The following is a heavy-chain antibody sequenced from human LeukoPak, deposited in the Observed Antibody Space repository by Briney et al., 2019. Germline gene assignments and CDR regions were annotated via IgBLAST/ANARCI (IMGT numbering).Heavy chain of an antibody. CDR2: ISAYNGNT. Sequence: GASVKVSCRASGYTFTSYGISWVRQAPGQGLEWMGWISAYNGNTNYAQKLQGRVTMTTDTSTSTAYMELRSLRSDDTAVYYRARDRRSNYGGNSRRDAFDIWGQGTMVTVSS. CDR1: GYTFTSYG. D-gene: IGHD4-23*01. CDR3: ARDRRSNYGGNSRRDAFDI. V-gene: IGHV1-18*01. J-gene: IGHJ3*02.